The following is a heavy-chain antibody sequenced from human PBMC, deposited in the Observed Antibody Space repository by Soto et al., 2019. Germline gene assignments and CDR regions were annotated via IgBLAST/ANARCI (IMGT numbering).Heavy chain of an antibody. J-gene: IGHJ4*02. CDR2: IYYSGST. Sequence: SETLSLTCTVSGGSISDSNYYWNWIRHPPGKGLEWIGGIYYSGSTYYNPSLNSRVTMSVDTSKNQFSLKLSSVTAADTAVYYCARRAARALRKFDYWGQGTLVTVSS. CDR1: GGSISDSNYY. D-gene: IGHD6-6*01. CDR3: ARRAARALRKFDY. V-gene: IGHV4-39*01.